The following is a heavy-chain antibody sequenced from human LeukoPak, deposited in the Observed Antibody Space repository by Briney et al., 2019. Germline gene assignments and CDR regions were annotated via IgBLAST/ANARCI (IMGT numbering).Heavy chain of an antibody. CDR3: ARGRYSFDY. CDR2: ISSSGSTI. J-gene: IGHJ4*02. CDR1: GFTFSDSY. Sequence: GGSLRLSCAASGFTFSDSYMSWIRQAPGKGLEYISYISSSGSTIYYADSVKGRFTLSRDNAKNSLSLEMNSLRAEDTAVYYCARGRYSFDYWGQGTLVTVSS. V-gene: IGHV3-11*01.